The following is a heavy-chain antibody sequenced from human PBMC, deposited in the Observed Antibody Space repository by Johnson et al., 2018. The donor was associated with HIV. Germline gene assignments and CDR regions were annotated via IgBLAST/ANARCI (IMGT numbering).Heavy chain of an antibody. D-gene: IGHD1-26*01. J-gene: IGHJ3*02. Sequence: LVESGGGLAQPGRSLRLSCAASRFIFDDYAMHWVRQVPGKGLEWVAGIGWNGLTIGYVDSVKGRFPISRNAATNSLSLRMDRLRAEDTAVYYCARVMGATQVMGAFDIWGQGTMVTVSS. CDR1: RFIFDDYA. CDR3: ARVMGATQVMGAFDI. V-gene: IGHV3-9*01. CDR2: IGWNGLTI.